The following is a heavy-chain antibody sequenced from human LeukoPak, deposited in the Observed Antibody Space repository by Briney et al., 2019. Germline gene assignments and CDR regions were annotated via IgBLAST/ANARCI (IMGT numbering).Heavy chain of an antibody. D-gene: IGHD3-22*01. Sequence: GRSLRLSCAASGFTFDDYAMHWVRQAPGKGLEWVSGINWNSDSIGYADSVKGRFTISRDNSKNTLYLQMNSLRAEDTAVYYCAKERSDYYDGGAFDIWGQGTMVTVSS. CDR1: GFTFDDYA. CDR3: AKERSDYYDGGAFDI. V-gene: IGHV3-9*01. CDR2: INWNSDSI. J-gene: IGHJ3*02.